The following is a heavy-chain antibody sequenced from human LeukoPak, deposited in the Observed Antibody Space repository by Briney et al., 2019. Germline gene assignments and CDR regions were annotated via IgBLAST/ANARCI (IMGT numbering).Heavy chain of an antibody. CDR1: GGSISSSSYY. CDR3: ARASGSYGSGSYFGGAFDI. D-gene: IGHD3-10*01. J-gene: IGHJ3*02. V-gene: IGHV4-39*07. CDR2: IYHSGST. Sequence: SETLSLTCTVSGGSISSSSYYWGWIRQPPGKGLEWIGSIYHSGSTYYNPSLKSRVTISVDTSKNQFSLKLNSVTAADTAVYYCARASGSYGSGSYFGGAFDIWGQGTMVTVSS.